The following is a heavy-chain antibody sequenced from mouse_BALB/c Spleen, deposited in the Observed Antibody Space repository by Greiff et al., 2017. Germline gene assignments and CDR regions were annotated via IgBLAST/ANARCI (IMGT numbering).Heavy chain of an antibody. CDR2: IHPNSGNT. D-gene: IGHD2-3*01. V-gene: IGHV1S130*01. J-gene: IGHJ4*01. CDR3: ARGDGYLYAMDY. Sequence: QVQLKQSGSVLVRPGASVKLSCKASGYTFTSSWMHWAKQRPGQGLEWIGEIHPNSGNTNYNEKFKGKATLTVDTSSSTAYVDLSSLTSEDSAVYYCARGDGYLYAMDYWGQGTSVTVSS. CDR1: GYTFTSSW.